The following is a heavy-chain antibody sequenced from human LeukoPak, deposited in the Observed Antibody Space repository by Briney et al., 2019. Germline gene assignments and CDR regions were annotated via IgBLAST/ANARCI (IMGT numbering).Heavy chain of an antibody. CDR3: ARDGQDYNDYLWYFDY. J-gene: IGHJ4*02. CDR1: GFTFSSYG. D-gene: IGHD4-11*01. CDR2: IWYDGSNQ. V-gene: IGHV3-33*01. Sequence: GRSLRLSCAASGFTFSSYGMHWVRQAPGKGLEWVAVIWYDGSNQYYGDSVKGRFTISRDNSKNTLYLQMNSLRAEDTAVYYCARDGQDYNDYLWYFDYWGQGTLVTVSS.